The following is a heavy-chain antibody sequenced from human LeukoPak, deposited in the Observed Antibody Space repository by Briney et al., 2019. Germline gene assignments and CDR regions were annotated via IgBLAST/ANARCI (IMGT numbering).Heavy chain of an antibody. Sequence: GGSLKLSCAASGFTCSTFAMIWVRQPPRKGLEWVSSIFPSGGEIHYADSVRGRFTISRDNSKSTLSLQMNSLRAEDTAIYYCATYRQVLLPFGSWGQGTLVTVSS. J-gene: IGHJ5*02. CDR3: ATYRQVLLPFGS. CDR2: IFPSGGEI. D-gene: IGHD2-8*02. V-gene: IGHV3-23*01. CDR1: GFTCSTFA.